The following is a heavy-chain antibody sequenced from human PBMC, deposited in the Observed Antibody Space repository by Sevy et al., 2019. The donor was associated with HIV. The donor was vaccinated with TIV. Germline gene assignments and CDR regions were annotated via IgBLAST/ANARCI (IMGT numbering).Heavy chain of an antibody. J-gene: IGHJ4*02. V-gene: IGHV3-9*01. CDR3: AKVPTSAYSGSGGGDYFDS. Sequence: GGSLRLSCAASGFSFDDYAMHWVRQAPGKGLEWVSGINWNSGSIHYSDSMKGRSTITRDNAKNSLYLQMNSLRAEDTACDYCAKVPTSAYSGSGGGDYFDSWGQGTLVTVSS. CDR2: INWNSGSI. CDR1: GFSFDDYA. D-gene: IGHD6-13*01.